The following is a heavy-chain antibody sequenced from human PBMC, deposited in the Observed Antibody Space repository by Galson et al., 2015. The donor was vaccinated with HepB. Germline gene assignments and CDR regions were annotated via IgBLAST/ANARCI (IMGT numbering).Heavy chain of an antibody. CDR3: AKGIWGFAMFDASDI. Sequence: SLRLSCAASGLTYSDSSMTWVRQAPGQGLEWVSVVSGSGVNTFYADSVKGRFTVSRDTSKNIFYLQMNSLRADDTALYYCAKGIWGFAMFDASDIWGQGTMVTVSS. CDR2: VSGSGVNT. J-gene: IGHJ3*02. V-gene: IGHV3-23*01. CDR1: GLTYSDSS. D-gene: IGHD3-16*01.